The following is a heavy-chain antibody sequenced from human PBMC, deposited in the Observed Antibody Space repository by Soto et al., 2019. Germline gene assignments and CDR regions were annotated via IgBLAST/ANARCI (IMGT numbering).Heavy chain of an antibody. Sequence: EVQLVESGGGLIQPGGSLRLSCAASGFTVSSNYMSWVRQAPGKGLEWVSVIYSDGKTYYADSVKGRFTISRDNSKNTLYLQMNSLRAEDTAVYYCARGQPLRFMEWSSLFDPWGQGTLVTVSS. CDR3: ARGQPLRFMEWSSLFDP. D-gene: IGHD3-3*01. CDR1: GFTVSSNY. J-gene: IGHJ5*02. CDR2: IYSDGKT. V-gene: IGHV3-53*01.